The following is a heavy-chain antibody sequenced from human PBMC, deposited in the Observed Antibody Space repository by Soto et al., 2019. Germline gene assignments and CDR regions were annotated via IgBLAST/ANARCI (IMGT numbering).Heavy chain of an antibody. CDR3: ARGKGVDTAMGHYYYYRMDV. CDR2: MNPNSGNT. Sequence: GASVKVSCKASGYTFTSYDINWVRQATGQGXEWMGWMNPNSGNTGYAQKFQGRVTMTRNTSISTAYMELSSLRSEDTAVYYCARGKGVDTAMGHYYYYRMDVWGQGTTVTVYS. D-gene: IGHD5-18*01. CDR1: GYTFTSYD. J-gene: IGHJ6*02. V-gene: IGHV1-8*01.